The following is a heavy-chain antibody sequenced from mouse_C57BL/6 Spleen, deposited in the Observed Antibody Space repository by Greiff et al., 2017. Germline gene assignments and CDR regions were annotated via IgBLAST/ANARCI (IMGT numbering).Heavy chain of an antibody. J-gene: IGHJ4*01. CDR2: ISSGSSTI. CDR1: GFTFSDYG. Sequence: EVKLMESGGGLVKPGGSLKLSCAASGFTFSDYGMHWVRQAPEKGLEWVAYISSGSSTIYYADTVKGRFTISRDNAKNTLFLQMTSLRSEDTAMYYCARPSGEDYAMDYWGQGTSVTVSS. D-gene: IGHD6-1*01. CDR3: ARPSGEDYAMDY. V-gene: IGHV5-17*01.